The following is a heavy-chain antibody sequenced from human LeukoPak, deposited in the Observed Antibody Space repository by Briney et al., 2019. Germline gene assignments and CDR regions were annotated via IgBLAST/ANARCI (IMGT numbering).Heavy chain of an antibody. D-gene: IGHD2-2*01. CDR3: AKPDRKYCSSTSCRGWYFDY. J-gene: IGHJ4*02. CDR1: GFTFSSYG. CDR2: IRYDGSNK. V-gene: IGHV3-30*02. Sequence: GSLRLSCAASGFTFSSYGMHWVRQAPGKGLERVAFIRYDGSNKYYADSVKGRFTISRDNSKNTLYLQMNSLRAEDTAVYYCAKPDRKYCSSTSCRGWYFDYWGQGTLVTVSS.